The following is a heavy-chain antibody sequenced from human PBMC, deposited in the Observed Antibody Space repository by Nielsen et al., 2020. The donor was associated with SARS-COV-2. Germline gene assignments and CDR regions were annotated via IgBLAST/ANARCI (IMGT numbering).Heavy chain of an antibody. J-gene: IGHJ4*02. CDR1: GFTFSNYG. D-gene: IGHD5-12*01. V-gene: IGHV3-30*02. CDR2: IWFDGSKT. CDR3: AKDWGGSGYGYFDY. Sequence: GESLKISCATSGFTFSNYGMHWVRQAPGKGLEWVAAIWFDGSKTDYADSVKGRFTISRDNSKNTLYLQMNSLRAEDTAVYYCAKDWGGSGYGYFDYWGQGTLVTVSS.